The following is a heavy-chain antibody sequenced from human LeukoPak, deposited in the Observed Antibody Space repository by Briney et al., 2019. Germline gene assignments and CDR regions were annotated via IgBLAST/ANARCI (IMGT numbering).Heavy chain of an antibody. Sequence: GGSLRLSCVGSTFIFGSYSMNWVRQAPGKGLEWVSYISETSSHRYYADSVKGRFTISRDNSKNTLYLQMNSLRAEDTAVYYCAKDYLYVGPDYWGQGTLVTVSS. V-gene: IGHV3-21*04. D-gene: IGHD3-16*01. J-gene: IGHJ4*02. CDR1: TFIFGSYS. CDR2: ISETSSHR. CDR3: AKDYLYVGPDY.